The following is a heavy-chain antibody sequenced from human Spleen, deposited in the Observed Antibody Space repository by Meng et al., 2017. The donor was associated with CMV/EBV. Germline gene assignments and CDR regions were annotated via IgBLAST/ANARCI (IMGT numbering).Heavy chain of an antibody. CDR2: IIPVFETP. Sequence: SVKVSCKASGGTFYAISWVRQAPGQGLEWMGGIIPVFETPNYGQKFQGRVSITADESTSTAYMELSSLRFDDTAVYYCARGPLDRDPPTYSSSWDATAYYGMDFWGQGTRVTVSS. CDR1: GGTFYA. CDR3: ARGPLDRDPPTYSSSWDATAYYGMDF. V-gene: IGHV1-69*13. D-gene: IGHD6-13*01. J-gene: IGHJ6*02.